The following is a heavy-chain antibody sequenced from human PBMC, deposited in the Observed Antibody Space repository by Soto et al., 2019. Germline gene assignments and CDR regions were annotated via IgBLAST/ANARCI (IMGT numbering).Heavy chain of an antibody. V-gene: IGHV3-7*01. J-gene: IGHJ2*01. CDR1: GFSFSEYW. CDR3: ARGHFDL. Sequence: EVQLVESGGGLVQPGGSLRLCYAASGFSFSEYWMSWVRQAPGKGLEWVANIKEDGTEKYYVNSVKGRFTISRDNAKNSLYLQMNSLRAEDTAVYYCARGHFDLWGRGTLVTVSS. CDR2: IKEDGTEK.